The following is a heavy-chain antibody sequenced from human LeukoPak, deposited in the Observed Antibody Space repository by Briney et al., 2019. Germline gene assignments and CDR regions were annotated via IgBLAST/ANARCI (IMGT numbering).Heavy chain of an antibody. CDR1: TFTFGNYW. Sequence: LSGGSLRLSCAASTFTFGNYWMSWVRQAPGKGLEWVANIKEDGSEEYYVDSVKGRFTISRDNTKNSLYLQMNSLRAEDTAVYYCARDPAACDYWGQGTLVTVSS. CDR3: ARDPAACDY. D-gene: IGHD6-13*01. V-gene: IGHV3-7*01. J-gene: IGHJ4*02. CDR2: IKEDGSEE.